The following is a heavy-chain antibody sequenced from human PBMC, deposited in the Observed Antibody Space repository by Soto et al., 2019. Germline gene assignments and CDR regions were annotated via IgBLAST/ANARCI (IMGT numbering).Heavy chain of an antibody. V-gene: IGHV3-66*01. D-gene: IGHD2-2*01. J-gene: IGHJ4*02. Sequence: GGSLRLSCAASGFTVSSNYMSWVRQAPGKGLEWVSVIYSGGSTYYADSVKGRFTISRDNSKNTLYLQMDSLRAEDTAVYYCAKGGGERYCSSTSCPLYSWGQGTLVTVSS. CDR2: IYSGGST. CDR1: GFTVSSNY. CDR3: AKGGGERYCSSTSCPLYS.